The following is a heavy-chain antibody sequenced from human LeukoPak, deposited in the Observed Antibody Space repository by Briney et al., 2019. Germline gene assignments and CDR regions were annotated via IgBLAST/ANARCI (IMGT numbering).Heavy chain of an antibody. CDR1: GFIVSNYC. Sequence: GGSLRLSCAASGFIVSNYCMGWVRQAPGKGLEWVAYIKQDASETYYVNSVRGRFSISRDNAKNTLFLQMNSLRAEDTAVYYCATDPSGPSDSSGWYYFDNWGQGTLVTVSS. D-gene: IGHD6-19*01. V-gene: IGHV3-7*01. CDR3: ATDPSGPSDSSGWYYFDN. J-gene: IGHJ4*02. CDR2: IKQDASET.